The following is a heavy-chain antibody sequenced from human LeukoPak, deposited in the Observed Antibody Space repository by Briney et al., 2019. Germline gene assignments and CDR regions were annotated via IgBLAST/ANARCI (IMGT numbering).Heavy chain of an antibody. J-gene: IGHJ6*03. CDR2: IHYSGST. CDR3: ARVGVNYYYYYMDV. V-gene: IGHV4-59*12. D-gene: IGHD2-15*01. Sequence: SETLSLTCTVSGGSISGYFWSWIRQAPGKGLEWIGYIHYSGSTNYIPSLKSRVTISVDTSKNQFSLKLSSVTAADTAVYYCARVGVNYYYYYMDVWGKGTTVTVSS. CDR1: GGSISGYF.